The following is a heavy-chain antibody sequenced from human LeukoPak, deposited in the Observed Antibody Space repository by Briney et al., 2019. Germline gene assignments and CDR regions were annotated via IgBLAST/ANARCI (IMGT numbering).Heavy chain of an antibody. J-gene: IGHJ4*02. CDR2: ISYDGSNK. Sequence: GGSLRLSCAASGFTFSSYAMHWVRQAPGKGLEWVAVISYDGSNKYYADSVKGRFTISRDNSKNTLYLQMNSLRAEDTAIYYCAKDIDFDSSGYVTYFDYWGQGTLVTVSS. D-gene: IGHD3-22*01. V-gene: IGHV3-30-3*01. CDR3: AKDIDFDSSGYVTYFDY. CDR1: GFTFSSYA.